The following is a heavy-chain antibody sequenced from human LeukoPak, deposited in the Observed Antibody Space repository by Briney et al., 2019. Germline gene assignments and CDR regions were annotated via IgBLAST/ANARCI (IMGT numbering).Heavy chain of an antibody. J-gene: IGHJ4*02. Sequence: PGGSLRLSCAASGFTSSNYAMSWVRQAPGKGLEWVSAISGSGGRTYYADSVKGRFTISRDNSKNTLYLQINSMRAEDTGVYYCAKVWQLLAPYYFDCWGKGTLVTVCS. V-gene: IGHV3-23*01. D-gene: IGHD6-19*01. CDR2: ISGSGGRT. CDR1: GFTSSNYA. CDR3: AKVWQLLAPYYFDC.